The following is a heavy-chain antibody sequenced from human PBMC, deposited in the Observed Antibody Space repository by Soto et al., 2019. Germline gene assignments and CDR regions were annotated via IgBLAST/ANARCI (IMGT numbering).Heavy chain of an antibody. Sequence: LRLSCAASGFTFSSYSMNWVRQAPGKGLEWVSYISSSSSTIYYADSVKGRFTISRDNAKNSLYLQMNSLRDEDTAVYYCARREWELRLDYYGMDVWGQGTTVTVSS. D-gene: IGHD1-26*01. J-gene: IGHJ6*02. CDR1: GFTFSSYS. CDR3: ARREWELRLDYYGMDV. V-gene: IGHV3-48*02. CDR2: ISSSSSTI.